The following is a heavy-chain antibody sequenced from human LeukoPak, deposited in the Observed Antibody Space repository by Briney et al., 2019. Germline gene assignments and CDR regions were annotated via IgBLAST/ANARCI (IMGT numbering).Heavy chain of an antibody. CDR2: INSDGTST. D-gene: IGHD2-15*01. Sequence: GGSLRLSCAASGFTFSTYWMHWVREAPGKRRVWVSRINSDGTSTSYADSVKGRFTISRDNTKNTLYLQMNSLRAEDTAVYYCARDGYGGFDYWGQGTLVTVSS. V-gene: IGHV3-74*01. J-gene: IGHJ4*02. CDR3: ARDGYGGFDY. CDR1: GFTFSTYW.